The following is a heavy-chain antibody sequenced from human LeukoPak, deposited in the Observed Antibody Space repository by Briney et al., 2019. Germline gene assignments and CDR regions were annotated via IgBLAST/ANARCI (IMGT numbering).Heavy chain of an antibody. D-gene: IGHD3-16*02. J-gene: IGHJ3*02. CDR1: RGSINNYS. V-gene: IGHV4-59*08. CDR2: IYYSGST. CDR3: ARRRIGNAFDI. Sequence: SETLSLTCTVSRGSINNYSWSWIRQPPGKGLEWIGYIYYSGSTNHNPSLKSRVTISVDTSKNQFSLKLSSVTAADTAVYYCARRRIGNAFDIWGQGTVVTVSS.